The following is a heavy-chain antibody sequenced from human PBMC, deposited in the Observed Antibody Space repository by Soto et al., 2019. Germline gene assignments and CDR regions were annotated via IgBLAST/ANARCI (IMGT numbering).Heavy chain of an antibody. CDR3: AKTGVTWSVLAPIDY. CDR2: ISGSGGST. D-gene: IGHD3-3*01. J-gene: IGHJ4*02. CDR1: GFTFSSYA. Sequence: PGGSLRLSCAASGFTFSSYAMIWVRQAPGKGLEWVSAISGSGGSTYYADSVKGRFTISRDNSKNTLYLQMNSLRAEDTAVYYCAKTGVTWSVLAPIDYWGQGTLVTVSS. V-gene: IGHV3-23*01.